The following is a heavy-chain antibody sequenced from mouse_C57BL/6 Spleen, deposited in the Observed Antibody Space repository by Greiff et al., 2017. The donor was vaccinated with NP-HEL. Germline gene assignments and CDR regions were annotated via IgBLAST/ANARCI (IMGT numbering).Heavy chain of an antibody. Sequence: EVQLQQSGPELVKPGASVKMSCKASGYTFTDYNMHWVKQSHGKSLEWIGYINPNNGGTSYNQKFKGKATLTVNKSSSTAYMELRSLTSEDSAVYYCASGSGRLDWYFDVWGTGTTVTVSS. J-gene: IGHJ1*03. CDR3: ASGSGRLDWYFDV. CDR1: GYTFTDYN. D-gene: IGHD3-2*02. CDR2: INPNNGGT. V-gene: IGHV1-22*01.